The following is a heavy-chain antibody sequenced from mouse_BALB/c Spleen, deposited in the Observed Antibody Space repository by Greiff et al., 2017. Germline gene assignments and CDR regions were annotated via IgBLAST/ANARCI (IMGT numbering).Heavy chain of an antibody. V-gene: IGHV14-4*02. CDR3: NADYSHDGGGFAY. D-gene: IGHD2-12*01. Sequence: EVQLQESGAELVRSGASVKLSCTASGFNIKDYYMHWVKQRPEQGLEWIGWIDPENGDTEYAPKFQGKATMTADTSSNTAYLQLSSLTSEDTAVYYCNADYSHDGGGFAYWGQGTLVTVSA. J-gene: IGHJ3*01. CDR2: IDPENGDT. CDR1: GFNIKDYY.